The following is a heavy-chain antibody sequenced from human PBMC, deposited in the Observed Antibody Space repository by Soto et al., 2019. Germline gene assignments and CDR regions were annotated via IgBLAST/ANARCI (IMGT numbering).Heavy chain of an antibody. J-gene: IGHJ6*02. CDR3: ARRGGRGYSGYEYFHPRYYYGMDV. D-gene: IGHD5-12*01. CDR2: IDPSDSYT. CDR1: GYSFTSYW. Sequence: AGESLKISCKGSGYSFTSYWISWVRQMPGKGLEWMGRIDPSDSYTNYSPSFQGHVTISADKSISTAYLQWSSLKASDTAMYYCARRGGRGYSGYEYFHPRYYYGMDVWGQGTTVTVSS. V-gene: IGHV5-10-1*01.